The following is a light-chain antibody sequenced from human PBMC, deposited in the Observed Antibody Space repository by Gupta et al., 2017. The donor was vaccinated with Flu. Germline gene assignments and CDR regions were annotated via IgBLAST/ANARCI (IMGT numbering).Light chain of an antibody. CDR3: SSYTSSSTRV. J-gene: IGLJ3*02. V-gene: IGLV2-14*01. Sequence: QSALTQPVSVSGSPGQSITISCTGTSSDVGGYNYVSWYQQHPVKAPKLMIYEVSNRPAGVANRFSGSKSGNTASLTISGLQAEDEADYYCSSYTSSSTRVFGGGTKLTVL. CDR2: EVS. CDR1: SSDVGGYNY.